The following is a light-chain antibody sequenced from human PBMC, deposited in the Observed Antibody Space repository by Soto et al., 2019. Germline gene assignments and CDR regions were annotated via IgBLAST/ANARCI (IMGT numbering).Light chain of an antibody. J-gene: IGKJ5*01. Sequence: DIQLTQSPSFLSASVGDRVTITCRASQGIRDDLGWYQQKAGEAPKRLIYAASSLHSGVPSRFSGSGSGTEFTLTISSLQPEDLATYYCQHRHSFPITFGQGTRLEIK. CDR3: QHRHSFPIT. CDR1: QGIRDD. CDR2: AAS. V-gene: IGKV1-17*01.